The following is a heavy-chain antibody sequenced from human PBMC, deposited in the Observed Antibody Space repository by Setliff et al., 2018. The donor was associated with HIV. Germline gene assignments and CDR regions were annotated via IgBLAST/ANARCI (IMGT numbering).Heavy chain of an antibody. CDR3: AREYPRVAGPTPYYFDY. D-gene: IGHD2-15*01. CDR1: GGTFSSYA. J-gene: IGHJ4*02. CDR2: TMPISGTP. V-gene: IGHV1-69*05. Sequence: ASVKVSCKASGGTFSSYAIYWVRQAPGKGLEWMGGTMPISGTPIYAQKFQGRVTMTRDTSTSTVYMELSNLTSEDTAVYFCAREYPRVAGPTPYYFDYWGQGTLVTVSS.